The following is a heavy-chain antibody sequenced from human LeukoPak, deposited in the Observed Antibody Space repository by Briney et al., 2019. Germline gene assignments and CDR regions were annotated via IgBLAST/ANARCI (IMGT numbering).Heavy chain of an antibody. J-gene: IGHJ5*02. CDR1: GYSISSGYY. CDR3: ARDVESVAGSNWFDP. CDR2: IYHSGST. V-gene: IGHV4-38-2*02. Sequence: ASETLSLTCTVSGYSISSGYYWGWIRQPPGKGLEWIGSIYHSGSTYYNPSLKSRVTISVDTSKNQFSLKLSSVTAADTAVYYCARDVESVAGSNWFDPWGQGTLVTVSS. D-gene: IGHD6-19*01.